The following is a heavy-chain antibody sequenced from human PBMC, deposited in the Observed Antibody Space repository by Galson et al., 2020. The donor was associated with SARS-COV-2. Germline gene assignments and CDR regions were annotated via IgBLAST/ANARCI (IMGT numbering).Heavy chain of an antibody. J-gene: IGHJ6*03. CDR1: GFTFSSYA. Sequence: GGSLRLSCAASGFTFSSYAMHWVRQAPGKGLEWVAAIKSDGSNKYYADSVKGRFTISRDNSKNTLYLQMNSLRVEDTAVYYCAREGGAYMDVWGKGTMVTVSS. CDR2: IKSDGSNK. CDR3: AREGGAYMDV. D-gene: IGHD2-21*01. V-gene: IGHV3-30*04.